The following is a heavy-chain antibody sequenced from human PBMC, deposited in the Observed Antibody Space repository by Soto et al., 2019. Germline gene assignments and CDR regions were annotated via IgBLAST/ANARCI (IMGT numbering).Heavy chain of an antibody. Sequence: GGSLRLSCAASGLTFSDCYMNWIRQAPGKGLEWVSYISSSGSSINYAGSVKGRFTISRDNAKNSLYLQMNSLRAEDTAMYYCARVRFGEWGYAMDVWGQGTTVTVSS. J-gene: IGHJ6*02. D-gene: IGHD3-10*01. CDR1: GLTFSDCY. CDR3: ARVRFGEWGYAMDV. V-gene: IGHV3-11*01. CDR2: ISSSGSSI.